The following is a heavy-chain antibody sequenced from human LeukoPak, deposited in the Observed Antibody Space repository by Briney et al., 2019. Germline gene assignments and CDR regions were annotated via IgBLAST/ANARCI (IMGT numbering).Heavy chain of an antibody. Sequence: TGGALRLSCAASGFTFSSYAMSWVRQAPGKGLEWVSAISGSGGSTYYADSVKGRFTISRDNSKNTLYVQTNSLRAEDTAVYYCARQGSYPYYYYYYYMDVWGKGTTVTVSS. V-gene: IGHV3-23*01. CDR1: GFTFSSYA. J-gene: IGHJ6*03. D-gene: IGHD3-10*01. CDR2: ISGSGGST. CDR3: ARQGSYPYYYYYYYMDV.